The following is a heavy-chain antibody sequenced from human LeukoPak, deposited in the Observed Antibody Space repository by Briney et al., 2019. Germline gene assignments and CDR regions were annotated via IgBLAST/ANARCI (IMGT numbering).Heavy chain of an antibody. CDR2: VSSSGRHM. J-gene: IGHJ3*02. Sequence: GGSLRLSCAASGFTFSSYGMHWVRQAPGKGLEWVSSVSSSGRHMYYADSVKGRFTISRDNAKNSLYLQMNSLRAEDTAVYYCGRVKEASAFDIWGQGTMVTVSS. D-gene: IGHD5-12*01. CDR1: GFTFSSYG. CDR3: GRVKEASAFDI. V-gene: IGHV3-21*01.